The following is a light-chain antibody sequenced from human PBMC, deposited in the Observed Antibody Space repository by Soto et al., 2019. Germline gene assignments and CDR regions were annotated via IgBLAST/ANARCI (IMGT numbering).Light chain of an antibody. J-gene: IGLJ1*01. CDR3: SPYTTRSAV. CDR2: EVT. CDR1: SSDVGGYHY. V-gene: IGLV2-14*01. Sequence: QSVLTQPASVSGSPGQSITISCTGTSSDVGGYHYVSWYQQLPGKAPKLMIYEVTKRPSGVSNRFSGSKSDNTASLTISGLQAEDEADYYCSPYTTRSAVFGTGTKVT.